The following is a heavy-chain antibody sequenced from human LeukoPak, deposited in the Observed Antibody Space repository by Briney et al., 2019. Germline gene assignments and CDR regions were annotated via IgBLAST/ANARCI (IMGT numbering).Heavy chain of an antibody. J-gene: IGHJ6*03. CDR2: IYYRGT. CDR1: GGSISSGGYY. D-gene: IGHD2-2*01. Sequence: PTETLSLTCTVSGGSISSGGYYWTWIRQHPGKGLEWIGYIYYRGTYYNPSLKSRVSISEDTSKNQFSLKLTSVTAADTAVYYCARDVGCSDITCFYYMDVWGKGTTVTVSS. V-gene: IGHV4-31*03. CDR3: ARDVGCSDITCFYYMDV.